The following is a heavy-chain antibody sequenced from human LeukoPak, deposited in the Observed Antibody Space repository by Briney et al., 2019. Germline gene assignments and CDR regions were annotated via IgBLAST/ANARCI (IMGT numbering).Heavy chain of an antibody. V-gene: IGHV4-59*01. CDR1: GAAFSTNY. Sequence: PSETLSLTCSVSGAAFSTNYWSWIRQPPGRGLEWIGYVFDSGSTNYNPSLKSRVTISVDTSTKQFSLRLSSVTAADTAVYYCARLYQQSKWKSYYYYMDVWGKGTAVTVSS. CDR2: VFDSGST. J-gene: IGHJ6*03. D-gene: IGHD1-1*01. CDR3: ARLYQQSKWKSYYYYMDV.